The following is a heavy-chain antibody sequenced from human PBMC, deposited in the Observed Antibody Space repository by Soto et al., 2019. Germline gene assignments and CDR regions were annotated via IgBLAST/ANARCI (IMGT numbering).Heavy chain of an antibody. CDR2: LYDVDGT. V-gene: IGHV3-53*01. D-gene: IGHD1-1*01. J-gene: IGHJ3*02. CDR1: GLTVRGKKY. Sequence: DVQLVASGGGLIQPGGSLRLSCAALGLTVRGKKYITWVRQAPGKGLEWVSALYDVDGTYYADSAKGRFTISRDNSNNIIYLQMNSPGTDDTAVYYCASWLEREHAYDIWGLGTMVTVSS. CDR3: ASWLEREHAYDI.